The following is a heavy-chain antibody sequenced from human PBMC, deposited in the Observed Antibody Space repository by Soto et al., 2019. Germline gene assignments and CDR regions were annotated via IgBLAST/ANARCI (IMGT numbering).Heavy chain of an antibody. V-gene: IGHV3-7*03. Sequence: GSPRISCAASGFPFSSYWLRWGRQCPGKGRRWVAGIKGDGTEKHNVDFVRGRFTISRDNAKNSLYLQMNGLRAEDTAVYHCGRDIAPRGRGTLVSVSS. J-gene: IGHJ4*02. CDR1: GFPFSSYW. CDR2: IKGDGTEK. D-gene: IGHD2-21*01. CDR3: GRDIAP.